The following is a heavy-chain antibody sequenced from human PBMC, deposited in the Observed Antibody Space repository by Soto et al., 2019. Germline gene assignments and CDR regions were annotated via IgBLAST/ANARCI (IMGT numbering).Heavy chain of an antibody. V-gene: IGHV1-69*01. J-gene: IGHJ5*02. CDR3: AREPVGRFDP. D-gene: IGHD3-10*01. CDR2: IIPVFGTT. Sequence: QMQLVQSGPEVKKPGSSVKVSCNASGDSFGSYAVSWVRQAPGQGLEWMGAIIPVFGTTNYTQKFQGRVTITAYDSTTTAYMELSSLRSDDTAVYYCAREPVGRFDPWGQGPLVTVSS. CDR1: GDSFGSYA.